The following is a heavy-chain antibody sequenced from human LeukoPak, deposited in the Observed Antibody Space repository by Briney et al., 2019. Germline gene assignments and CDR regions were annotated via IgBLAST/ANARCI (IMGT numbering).Heavy chain of an antibody. V-gene: IGHV3-43*01. D-gene: IGHD3-10*01. CDR2: ITRDGSGT. Sequence: PGGSLRLFCAASGFTFDRYTMYWVRQPPGKGLEWVAHITRDGSGTYYADSVKGRFTISRDNSKKSLYLQMNSLRIEDTALYYCAKDWAMIREDYYMDVWGKGTTVTVSS. CDR3: AKDWAMIREDYYMDV. CDR1: GFTFDRYT. J-gene: IGHJ6*03.